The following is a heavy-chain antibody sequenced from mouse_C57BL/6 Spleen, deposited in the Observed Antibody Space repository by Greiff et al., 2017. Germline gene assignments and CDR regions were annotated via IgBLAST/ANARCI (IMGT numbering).Heavy chain of an antibody. V-gene: IGHV1-72*01. CDR1: GYTFTSYW. CDR3: AKSDYDGFHWYFDV. D-gene: IGHD2-4*01. CDR2: IDPNSGGT. Sequence: QVQLQQPGAELVKPGASVKLSCKASGYTFTSYWMHWVKQRPGRGLEWIGRIDPNSGGTKYTKKFKSKATLTVDKPSSTAYMQLSSLTSEDSAVYYCAKSDYDGFHWYFDVWGTGTTVTVSS. J-gene: IGHJ1*03.